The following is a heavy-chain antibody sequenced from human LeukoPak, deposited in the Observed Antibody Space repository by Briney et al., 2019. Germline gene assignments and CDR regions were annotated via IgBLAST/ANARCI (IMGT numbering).Heavy chain of an antibody. V-gene: IGHV1-2*02. CDR1: GYTFTGYY. Sequence: GASVKVSCKASGYTFTGYYMHWVRQAPGQGLEWMGWINPNSGGTNYAQKFQGRVTMTRDTSISTAYMELSRLRSDDTAVYYCARPTGLPGVYYFDYWGQGTLVTVSS. D-gene: IGHD2-15*01. CDR3: ARPTGLPGVYYFDY. J-gene: IGHJ4*02. CDR2: INPNSGGT.